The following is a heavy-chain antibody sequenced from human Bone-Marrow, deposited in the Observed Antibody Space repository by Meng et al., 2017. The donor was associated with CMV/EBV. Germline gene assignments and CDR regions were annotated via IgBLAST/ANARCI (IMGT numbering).Heavy chain of an antibody. CDR2: IYYSGST. CDR3: ARDHGESSYYYGMDV. Sequence: SETLSLTCTVSGGSISSSSYYWGWIRQPPGKGLEWIGSIYYSGSTYYNPSLKSRVTISVDTSKNQFSLKLSSVTAADTAVYYCARDHGESSYYYGMDVWGQGTTVTVPS. V-gene: IGHV4-39*01. J-gene: IGHJ6*02. CDR1: GGSISSSSYY. D-gene: IGHD4-17*01.